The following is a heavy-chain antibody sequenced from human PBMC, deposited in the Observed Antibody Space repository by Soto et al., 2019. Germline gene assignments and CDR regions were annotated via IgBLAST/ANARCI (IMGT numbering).Heavy chain of an antibody. CDR2: VNAGATYT. V-gene: IGHV3-23*01. CDR1: GFTFGSSA. Sequence: EMQLLESGGGLVQPGGSLRLSCVASGFTFGSSAMTWVRQAPGKGLEWVSSVNAGATYTNYADSVKGRFTISRDNSKNTLYLQMNSLRVEDTAVYYCAKYFGGWYEDYWGQGTLVTVSS. J-gene: IGHJ4*02. D-gene: IGHD6-19*01. CDR3: AKYFGGWYEDY.